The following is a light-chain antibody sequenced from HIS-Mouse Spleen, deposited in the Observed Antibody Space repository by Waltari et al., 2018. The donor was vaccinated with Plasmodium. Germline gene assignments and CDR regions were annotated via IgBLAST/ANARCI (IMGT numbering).Light chain of an antibody. V-gene: IGKV3-20*01. CDR2: GAS. Sequence: EIVLTQSPGTLSLSPGERATLSCRASQSVSSSYLAWYQPKPSQAPRLIIYGASSRATGSPDRFSGSGSGTDFTLTISRLEPEEFAVYYCQQYGSSPLTFGGGTKVEIK. CDR1: QSVSSSY. J-gene: IGKJ4*01. CDR3: QQYGSSPLT.